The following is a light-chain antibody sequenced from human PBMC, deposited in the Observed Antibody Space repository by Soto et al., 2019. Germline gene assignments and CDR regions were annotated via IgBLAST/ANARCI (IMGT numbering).Light chain of an antibody. V-gene: IGLV2-14*01. CDR1: SSDVGASKY. J-gene: IGLJ2*01. CDR2: DVN. Sequence: QPASVSGSPAQSIAISCTGTSSDVGASKYVSWYQHHPGKAPKLLIYDVNNRPSGVSDRFSGSKSGNTASLTISGLQAEDEADYYCSSFVATVMVFGGGTKLTVL. CDR3: SSFVATVMV.